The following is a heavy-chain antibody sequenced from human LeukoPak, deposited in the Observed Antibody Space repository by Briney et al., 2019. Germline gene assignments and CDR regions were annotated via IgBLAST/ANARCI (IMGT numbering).Heavy chain of an antibody. D-gene: IGHD1-26*01. Sequence: ASVTVSCKASGYSFTSYGISWVRQAPGQGLEWMGKITPIIDSAKYSQKFRDRLTITGDSSTGTAYMELSSLTPEDTALYYCTRVNLRGSQYNWFDPWGQGTLVIVSS. CDR3: TRVNLRGSQYNWFDP. J-gene: IGHJ5*02. CDR1: GYSFTSYG. CDR2: ITPIIDSA. V-gene: IGHV1-69*11.